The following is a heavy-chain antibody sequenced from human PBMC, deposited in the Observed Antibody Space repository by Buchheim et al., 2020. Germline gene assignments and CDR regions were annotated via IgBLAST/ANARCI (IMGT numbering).Heavy chain of an antibody. CDR2: IYSIGST. V-gene: IGHV4-59*01. D-gene: IGHD6-19*01. J-gene: IGHJ4*02. Sequence: QVQLQESGPGLVKPSETLSLTCTLSGGSINSYYWSWIRQPPGEGLEWIGYIYSIGSTNYNPSLKSRVTISIDTSKNQFSLKLSSVTAADTAVYYCAGGVEWLAFDNWGQGTL. CDR3: AGGVEWLAFDN. CDR1: GGSINSYY.